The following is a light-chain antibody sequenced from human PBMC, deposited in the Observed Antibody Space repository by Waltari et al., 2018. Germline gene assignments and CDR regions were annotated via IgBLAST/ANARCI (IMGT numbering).Light chain of an antibody. Sequence: EIVLTQSPATLSLSPGERATLSCRASQGVSRYLAWYQQRPGQAPRLLIYDASNRATGIPARFRGSGSETDFTLTISSLEPEDFAVYYCQQRSNWPLTFGGGTKVEIK. J-gene: IGKJ4*01. CDR1: QGVSRY. CDR3: QQRSNWPLT. V-gene: IGKV3-11*01. CDR2: DAS.